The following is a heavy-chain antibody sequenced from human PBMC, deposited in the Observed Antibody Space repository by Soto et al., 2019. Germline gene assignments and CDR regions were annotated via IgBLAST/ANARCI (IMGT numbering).Heavy chain of an antibody. CDR2: MNPINGAT. Sequence: SVKVSCKASGYDFTAYDINWVRQASGQGLEWMGWMNPINGATGTARRFQGRVSLSRNTATGTAYLELTSLRSDDTAVYYCGRGPSPRAPAGGTPYYYAMDVWGQGTTVTVSS. V-gene: IGHV1-8*02. CDR3: GRGPSPRAPAGGTPYYYAMDV. CDR1: GYDFTAYD. D-gene: IGHD6-13*01. J-gene: IGHJ6*02.